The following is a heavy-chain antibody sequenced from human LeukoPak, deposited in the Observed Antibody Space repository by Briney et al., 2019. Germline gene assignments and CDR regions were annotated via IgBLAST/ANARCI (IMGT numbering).Heavy chain of an antibody. Sequence: GGSLRLSCAAYRFTFSSNYMSWVRQAPGKGLEWVSVIYSGGSTYYADSVKGRFTISRDNSKNTLYLQMNSLRAEDTAVYYCAPDVGSHAGYFDYWGQGTLVTVSS. V-gene: IGHV3-66*02. D-gene: IGHD6-13*01. CDR2: IYSGGST. CDR3: APDVGSHAGYFDY. J-gene: IGHJ4*02. CDR1: RFTFSSNY.